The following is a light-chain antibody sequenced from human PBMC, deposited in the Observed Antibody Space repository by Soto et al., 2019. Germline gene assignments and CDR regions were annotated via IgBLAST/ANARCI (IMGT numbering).Light chain of an antibody. CDR3: QQYNDRLWT. J-gene: IGKJ1*01. CDR1: QSVTYN. Sequence: EIPVTQSPATLSASPGARVALSGRASQSVTYNLAWYQQRPGQAPRLLIYGASTRATGITPRFSGRGSGTEFTLTITSLQSEDFAVYFCQQYNDRLWTFGQGTKVDIK. V-gene: IGKV3-15*01. CDR2: GAS.